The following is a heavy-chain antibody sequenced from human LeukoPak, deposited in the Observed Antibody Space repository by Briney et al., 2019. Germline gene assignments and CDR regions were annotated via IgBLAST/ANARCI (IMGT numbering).Heavy chain of an antibody. CDR1: GYTFTGYY. D-gene: IGHD3-10*01. CDR2: INPNSGGT. CDR3: ARGRITMVRGVIITCWFDP. J-gene: IGHJ5*02. V-gene: IGHV1-2*02. Sequence: ASVEVSCKASGYTFTGYYMHWVRQAPGQGLEWMGWINPNSGGTNYAQKFQGRVTMTRDTSISTAYMELSRLRSDDTAVYYCARGRITMVRGVIITCWFDPWGQGTLVTVPS.